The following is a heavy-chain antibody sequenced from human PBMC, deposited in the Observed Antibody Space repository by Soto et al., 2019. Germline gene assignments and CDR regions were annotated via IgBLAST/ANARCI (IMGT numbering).Heavy chain of an antibody. D-gene: IGHD5-12*01. Sequence: PSETLSLACTVSGGSISSGDYYWSWIRQPPGKGLEWIGYIYYSGSTYYNPSLKSRVTISVDTSKNQFSLKLSSVTAADTAVYYCARAMWLRDTGVDAFDIWGQGTMVTGSS. V-gene: IGHV4-30-4*01. J-gene: IGHJ3*02. CDR3: ARAMWLRDTGVDAFDI. CDR2: IYYSGST. CDR1: GGSISSGDYY.